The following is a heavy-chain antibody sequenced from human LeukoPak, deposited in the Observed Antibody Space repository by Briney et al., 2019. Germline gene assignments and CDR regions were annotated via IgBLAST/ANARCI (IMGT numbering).Heavy chain of an antibody. CDR2: IYYGGST. J-gene: IGHJ4*02. V-gene: IGHV4-39*01. Sequence: SETLSLTCAVYGGSFSGYYWGWIRQPPGKGLEWIGSIYYGGSTFYNPSRKSRVTISVDTSKNQFSLKLSSVTAADTAVYYCAGQGRPGFASGYWGQGTLVTVSS. CDR3: AGQGRPGFASGY. D-gene: IGHD3-10*01. CDR1: GGSFSGYY.